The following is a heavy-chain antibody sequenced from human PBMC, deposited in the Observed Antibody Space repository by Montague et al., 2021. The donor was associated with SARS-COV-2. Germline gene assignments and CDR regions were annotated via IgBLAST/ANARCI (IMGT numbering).Heavy chain of an antibody. CDR2: INYLGAN. V-gene: IGHV4-39*01. J-gene: IGHJ3*02. CDR3: ARPLVRGVPKAFDS. Sequence: SETLSLTCTVSGDAITRNYYWGCIRQHPGEELEWVGNINYLGANFINQSLESRVTISVDASKNQFSLNLTSVTAADTAVYYCARPLVRGVPKAFDSWGQGALVIVSS. D-gene: IGHD3-10*01. CDR1: GDAITRNYY.